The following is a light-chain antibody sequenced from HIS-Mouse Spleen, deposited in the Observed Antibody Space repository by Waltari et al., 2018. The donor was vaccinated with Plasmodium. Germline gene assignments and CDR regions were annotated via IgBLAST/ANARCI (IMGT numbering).Light chain of an antibody. Sequence: SYELTQPHSVSVSPGQTASITCSGDNLGDKYACWYQQKPGQSPVLVIYQDSKRPSGIPERFSGSNSGNTATLTISGTQAMDEADYYCQAWDSSTDYVFGTGTKVTVL. V-gene: IGLV3-1*01. J-gene: IGLJ1*01. CDR2: QDS. CDR1: NLGDKY. CDR3: QAWDSSTDYV.